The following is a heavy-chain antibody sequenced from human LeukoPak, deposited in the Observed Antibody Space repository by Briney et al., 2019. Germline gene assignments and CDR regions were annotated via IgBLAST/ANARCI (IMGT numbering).Heavy chain of an antibody. Sequence: PSETLSLTCTVSGVSISSHYWSWIRQPPGKGLQWIGYMFDSESTKENPSLKSRITLSADTSKNQFSLRLSSVTAADTAVYYCATIKRGSIYGYFDFWGQGILVTVSS. CDR3: ATIKRGSIYGYFDF. CDR2: MFDSEST. J-gene: IGHJ4*02. V-gene: IGHV4-59*11. D-gene: IGHD5-18*01. CDR1: GVSISSHY.